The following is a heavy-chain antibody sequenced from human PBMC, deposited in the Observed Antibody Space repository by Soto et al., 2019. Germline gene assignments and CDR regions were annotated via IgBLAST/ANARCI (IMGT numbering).Heavy chain of an antibody. V-gene: IGHV3-30-3*01. CDR3: ARDRYGMDV. CDR2: ISYDGSNK. J-gene: IGHJ6*02. CDR1: GFTFSSYA. Sequence: GGSLRLSCAASGFTFSSYAMHWVRQAPGKGLEWVAVISYDGSNKYYADSVKGRFTISRDNSKNTLYLQMNSLRAEDTAVYYCARDRYGMDVWGQGTTVTVSS.